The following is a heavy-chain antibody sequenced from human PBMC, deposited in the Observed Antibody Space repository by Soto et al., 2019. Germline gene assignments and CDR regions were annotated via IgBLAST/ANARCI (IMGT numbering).Heavy chain of an antibody. J-gene: IGHJ3*02. V-gene: IGHV3-33*01. CDR2: IWYDGSNK. CDR3: VRSKQWLVDAFDI. Sequence: QVQLVESGGGVVQPGRSLRLSCAASGFTFSSYGMHWVRQAPGKGLEWVAVIWYDGSNKYYADSVKGRFTISRDNSKNTLYLQMNSLRAEDTAVYYCVRSKQWLVDAFDIWGQGTMVTVSS. D-gene: IGHD6-19*01. CDR1: GFTFSSYG.